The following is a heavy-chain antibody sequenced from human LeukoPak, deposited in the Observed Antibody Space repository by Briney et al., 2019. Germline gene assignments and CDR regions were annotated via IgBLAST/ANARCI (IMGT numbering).Heavy chain of an antibody. D-gene: IGHD2-21*01. Sequence: GGSLRLSCAASGFTVSNNYMSWVRRAAGKGLEWVALIYSGGSTYYADSVKGRFTISRDNSKNTLHLQMNSLRAEDTAVYYCVRNSGELGAWVQGTLVTVSS. V-gene: IGHV3-53*01. CDR1: GFTVSNNY. CDR3: VRNSGELGA. J-gene: IGHJ5*02. CDR2: IYSGGST.